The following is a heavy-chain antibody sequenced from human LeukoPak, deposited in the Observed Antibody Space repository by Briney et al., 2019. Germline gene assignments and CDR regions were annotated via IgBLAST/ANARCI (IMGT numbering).Heavy chain of an antibody. J-gene: IGHJ4*02. Sequence: ASVKVSCKASGYTFTSYGISWVRQAPGQGLEWMGWINAYNGNTNYAQKLQGRVTMTTDTSASTAYMELRSLRSDDTAVYYCAREGEGSGSSVKYFDYWGQGTLVTVSS. CDR2: INAYNGNT. CDR1: GYTFTSYG. CDR3: AREGEGSGSSVKYFDY. D-gene: IGHD6-19*01. V-gene: IGHV1-18*01.